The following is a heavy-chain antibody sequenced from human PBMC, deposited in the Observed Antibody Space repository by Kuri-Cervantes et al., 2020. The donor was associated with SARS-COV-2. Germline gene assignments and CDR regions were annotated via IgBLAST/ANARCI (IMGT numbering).Heavy chain of an antibody. CDR2: IYYSWST. D-gene: IGHD2-15*01. J-gene: IGHJ3*02. CDR1: GGSISSYY. V-gene: IGHV4-59*12. CDR3: ARTGAVAATQINAFDI. Sequence: SETLSLTCTVSGGSISSYYWSWIRQPPGKGLEWIGYIYYSWSTNYNPSLKNRVTISVDTSKNQFSLKLSSVTAADTAVYYCARTGAVAATQINAFDIWGQGTMVTVSS.